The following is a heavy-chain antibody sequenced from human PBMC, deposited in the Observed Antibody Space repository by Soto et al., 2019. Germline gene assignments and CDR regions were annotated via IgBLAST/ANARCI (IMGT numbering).Heavy chain of an antibody. Sequence: ASVKVSWKASGDTLTELSRHWVRQAPGKGLEWMGGFDPEDGETIYAQKFQGRVTMTEDTSTDTAYMELSSLRSEDTAVYYCATGLLRYFDWFRDQFDYWGQGTLVTVSS. D-gene: IGHD3-9*01. CDR1: GDTLTELS. V-gene: IGHV1-24*01. CDR3: ATGLLRYFDWFRDQFDY. CDR2: FDPEDGET. J-gene: IGHJ4*02.